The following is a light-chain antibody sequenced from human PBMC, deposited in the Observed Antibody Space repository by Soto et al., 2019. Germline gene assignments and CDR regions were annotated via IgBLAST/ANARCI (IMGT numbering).Light chain of an antibody. Sequence: VMTQTPLSLSVTPGQPASISCKSSQSLVYSDGKTYFYWYLQKPGQPPQLLVYAVSNRFSGVADRFSGSGSGTDFTLKISRVDDYDVVFYYSMQPVQAPWTFGQGTKVEIK. CDR1: QSLVYSDGKTY. CDR3: MQPVQAPWT. J-gene: IGKJ1*01. CDR2: AVS. V-gene: IGKV2D-29*01.